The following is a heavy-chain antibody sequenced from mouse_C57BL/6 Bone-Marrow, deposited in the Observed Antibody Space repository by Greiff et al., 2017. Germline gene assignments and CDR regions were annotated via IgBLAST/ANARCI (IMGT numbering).Heavy chain of an antibody. D-gene: IGHD2-5*01. CDR2: IDPENGDT. CDR1: GFNIKDDY. V-gene: IGHV14-4*01. Sequence: EVQLQQSGAELVRPGASVKLSCTASGFNIKDDYMHWVKQRPEQGLEWIGWIDPENGDTEYASKFQGKATITADTSSNTAYLQLSSLTSEDTAVYYCTTGYYSNYVTYWGQGTTLTVSS. CDR3: TTGYYSNYVTY. J-gene: IGHJ2*01.